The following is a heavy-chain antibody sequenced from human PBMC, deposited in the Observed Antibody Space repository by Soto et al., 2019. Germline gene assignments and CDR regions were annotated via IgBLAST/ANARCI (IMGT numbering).Heavy chain of an antibody. D-gene: IGHD3-22*01. CDR1: AFTFNNYA. CDR2: IGGSGRTT. V-gene: IGHV3-23*01. CDR3: TKSRYSDSSGDFYDY. Sequence: EVQLLESGGGLVQPGGSLSLSCAASAFTFNNYAMSWVRQAPGKGLEWVSGIGGSGRTTYYADSVKGRFTISRDNSNTAVFQQMNSLRAEDTAVYYCTKSRYSDSSGDFYDYWGQGTLVTVSS. J-gene: IGHJ4*02.